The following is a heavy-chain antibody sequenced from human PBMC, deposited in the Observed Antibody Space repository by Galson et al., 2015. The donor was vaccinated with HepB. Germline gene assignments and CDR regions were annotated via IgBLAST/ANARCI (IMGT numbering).Heavy chain of an antibody. Sequence: SLRLSCAASGFTFSFYGMNWVRQAPGKGLEWVSYIGVLSSSNYYGDAVKGRFTISRDNAKKSLYLQMNSLRAEDTAVYYCAREAGGGYVFDIWGQGTMVKVSS. D-gene: IGHD3-16*01. CDR2: IGVLSSSN. V-gene: IGHV3-21*01. J-gene: IGHJ3*02. CDR3: AREAGGGYVFDI. CDR1: GFTFSFYG.